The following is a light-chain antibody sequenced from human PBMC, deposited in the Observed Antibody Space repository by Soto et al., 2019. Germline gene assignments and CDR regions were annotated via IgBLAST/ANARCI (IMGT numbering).Light chain of an antibody. V-gene: IGLV2-14*03. Sequence: QSVLTQPASVSGSPGQSITISCTGTSSDVGGYNYVSWYQHHPGKAPKLMIFDVSNRPSGVSNRFSGSKSGNTASLTISGLQPEDEAVYYCSSYTTSNTRQIVFGTGPKVTVL. CDR1: SSDVGGYNY. CDR3: SSYTTSNTRQIV. J-gene: IGLJ1*01. CDR2: DVS.